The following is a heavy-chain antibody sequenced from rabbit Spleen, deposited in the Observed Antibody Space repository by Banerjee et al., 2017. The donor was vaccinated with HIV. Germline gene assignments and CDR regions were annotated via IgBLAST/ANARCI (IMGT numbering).Heavy chain of an antibody. J-gene: IGHJ4*01. CDR3: ARDGVGYTFNLEL. CDR1: GFSFSSSYF. Sequence: QSLEESGGDLVKPGASLTLTCTASGFSFSSSYFMCWVRQAPGKGLEWIACIDAGSTGTTDYASWAKGRFTISKTSSTTVTLQMTSRTVADTATYFCARDGVGYTFNLELWGPGTLVTVS. V-gene: IGHV1S40*01. D-gene: IGHD3-1*01. CDR2: IDAGSTGTT.